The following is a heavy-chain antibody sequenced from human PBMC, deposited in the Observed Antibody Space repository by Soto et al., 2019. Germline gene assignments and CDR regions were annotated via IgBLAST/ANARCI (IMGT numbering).Heavy chain of an antibody. Sequence: SLTCTVSGGSISSGDYYGIWIRQPPGKGLEWIGYIYYSGSTYYNPSLKSRVTISVDTSKNQFSLKLSSVTAADTAVYYCAGFYGGSHNWFDPWGQGTLVTVSS. CDR3: AGFYGGSHNWFDP. CDR2: IYYSGST. J-gene: IGHJ5*02. D-gene: IGHD2-15*01. CDR1: GGSISSGDYY. V-gene: IGHV4-30-4*01.